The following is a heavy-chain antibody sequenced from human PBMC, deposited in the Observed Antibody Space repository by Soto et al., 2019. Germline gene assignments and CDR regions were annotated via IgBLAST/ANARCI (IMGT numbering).Heavy chain of an antibody. J-gene: IGHJ4*02. CDR3: ARGLSVTLCDN. V-gene: IGHV4-31*03. CDR2: IYDSGST. D-gene: IGHD4-17*01. Sequence: QVQLQESGPGLVKPSQTLSLTCTVSGGSISTGGYYWTWIRQHPGKGLEWIGYIYDSGSTYYNPSLKSRVTRSVDTSKNQFSLKLSSVTAADTAVYYCARGLSVTLCDNWGQGTLVTVSS. CDR1: GGSISTGGYY.